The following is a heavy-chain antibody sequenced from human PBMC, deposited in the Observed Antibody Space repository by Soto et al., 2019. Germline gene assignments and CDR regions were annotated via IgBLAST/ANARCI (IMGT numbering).Heavy chain of an antibody. D-gene: IGHD6-13*01. CDR2: IFYSGST. CDR1: SGSISSTIYS. J-gene: IGHJ5*02. CDR3: ARAKAPLYSSSWYWFDP. Sequence: SETLSLTCTVSSGSISSTIYSWDWIRQPPGKGLEWIGSIFYSGSTYYNPSLKSRVTISVDTSKNQFSLKLSSVTAADKAVYYCARAKAPLYSSSWYWFDPWGQGTLVTVSS. V-gene: IGHV4-39*02.